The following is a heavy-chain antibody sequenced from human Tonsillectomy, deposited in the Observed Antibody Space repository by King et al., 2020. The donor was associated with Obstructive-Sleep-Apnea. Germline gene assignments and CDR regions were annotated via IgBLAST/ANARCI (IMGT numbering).Heavy chain of an antibody. CDR3: AGIVATDYFDY. CDR1: GGSISSSSYY. D-gene: IGHD5-12*01. V-gene: IGHV4-39*07. Sequence: QLQESGPGLVKPSETLSLTCTVSGGSISSSSYYWGWIRQPPGKGLEWIGSIYYSGSTYYNPSLKSRVTISVDTSKNQFSLKLSSVTAADTAVYYCAGIVATDYFDYWGQGTLVTVSS. CDR2: IYYSGST. J-gene: IGHJ4*02.